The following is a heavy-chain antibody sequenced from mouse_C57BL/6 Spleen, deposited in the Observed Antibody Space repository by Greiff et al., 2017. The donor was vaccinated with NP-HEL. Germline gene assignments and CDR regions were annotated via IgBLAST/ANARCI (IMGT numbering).Heavy chain of an antibody. Sequence: VQLQQSGAELVKPGASVKLSCKASGYTFTSYWMQWVKQRPGQGLEWIGEIDPSDSYTNYNPKFKGKATLTVDTSSSTASMQLSSLTSEDSAVYYCARSGGRSLAWFAYWGQGTLVTVSA. CDR3: ARSGGRSLAWFAY. CDR1: GYTFTSYW. D-gene: IGHD1-1*02. CDR2: IDPSDSYT. V-gene: IGHV1-50*01. J-gene: IGHJ3*01.